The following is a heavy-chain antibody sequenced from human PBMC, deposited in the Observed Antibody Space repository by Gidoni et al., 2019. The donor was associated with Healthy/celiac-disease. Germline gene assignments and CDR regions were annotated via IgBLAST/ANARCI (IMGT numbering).Heavy chain of an antibody. Sequence: QVQLQASGPGLVKTSETLSLTFTVSRGSISSYYWSWIRQPPGKGLEWIGYIYYSGSTNYNPSLKSRVTISVDTSKNQFSLKLSSVTAADTAVYYCAREGDLTGDSGGLDYWGQGTLVTVSS. CDR3: AREGDLTGDSGGLDY. J-gene: IGHJ4*02. V-gene: IGHV4-59*01. D-gene: IGHD7-27*01. CDR1: RGSISSYY. CDR2: IYYSGST.